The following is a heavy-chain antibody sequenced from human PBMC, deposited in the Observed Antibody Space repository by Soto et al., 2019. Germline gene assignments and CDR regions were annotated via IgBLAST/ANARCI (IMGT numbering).Heavy chain of an antibody. Sequence: GPSVQVSFKASGYTFTGYYMHWVRQAPGQGLEWMGWINPNSGGTNYAQKFQGWVTMTRDTSISTAYMELSRLRSDDTAIYYCARHSHYTTSSSLPLDVWGQGTAVTVSS. J-gene: IGHJ6*02. V-gene: IGHV1-2*04. CDR2: INPNSGGT. CDR1: GYTFTGYY. CDR3: ARHSHYTTSSSLPLDV. D-gene: IGHD4-4*01.